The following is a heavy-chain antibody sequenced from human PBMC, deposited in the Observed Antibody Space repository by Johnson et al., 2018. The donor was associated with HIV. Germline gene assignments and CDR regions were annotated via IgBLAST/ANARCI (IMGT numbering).Heavy chain of an antibody. Sequence: VQVVESGGGVVQPGRSLRLSCAASGFTFSSYGMHWVRQAPGKGLEWVAVISYDGSNKYYADSVKGRFTISRDNSKNTLYLQMNSLRAEDTAVYYCAKDTPWAAAGRGAFDIWGQGTMVTVSS. CDR2: ISYDGSNK. V-gene: IGHV3-30*18. CDR3: AKDTPWAAAGRGAFDI. J-gene: IGHJ3*02. D-gene: IGHD6-13*01. CDR1: GFTFSSYG.